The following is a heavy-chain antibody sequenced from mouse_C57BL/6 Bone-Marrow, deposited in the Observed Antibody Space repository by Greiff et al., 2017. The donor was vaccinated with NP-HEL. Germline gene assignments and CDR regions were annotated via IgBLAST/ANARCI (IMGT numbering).Heavy chain of an antibody. V-gene: IGHV1-76*01. CDR3: ARDYGSSSAY. CDR2: IYPGSGNT. D-gene: IGHD1-1*01. CDR1: GYTFTDYY. Sequence: QVHVKQSGAELVRPGASVKLSCKASGYTFTDYYINWVKQRPGQGLEWIARIYPGSGNTYYNEKFKGKATLTAEKSSSTAYMQLSSLTSEDSAVYFCARDYGSSSAYWGQGTLVTVSA. J-gene: IGHJ3*01.